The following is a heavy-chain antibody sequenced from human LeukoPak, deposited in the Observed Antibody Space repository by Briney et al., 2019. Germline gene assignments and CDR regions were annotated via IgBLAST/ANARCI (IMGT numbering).Heavy chain of an antibody. Sequence: SETLSLTCTVSGGSISSHYWSWIRQPPGKGLEWIGYIYYSGSTNYNPSLKSRVTISVDTSKDQFSPNLSSVTAADTAVYYCARTNYYDSSGYRYYYYYYYMDVWGKGTTVTVSS. CDR2: IYYSGST. V-gene: IGHV4-59*11. J-gene: IGHJ6*03. D-gene: IGHD3-22*01. CDR3: ARTNYYDSSGYRYYYYYYYMDV. CDR1: GGSISSHY.